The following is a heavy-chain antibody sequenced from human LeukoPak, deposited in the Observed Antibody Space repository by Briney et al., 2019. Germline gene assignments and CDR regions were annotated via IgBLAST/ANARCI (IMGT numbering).Heavy chain of an antibody. D-gene: IGHD3-22*01. CDR1: GGSISGYW. V-gene: IGHV4-59*08. Sequence: PSETLSLTCSVAGGSISGYWWSWIRQPPGRGLEWVGFISYTGISKYNPSLQSRVTISHDTSKNQFSLRLTSVTAADAAVYCCARRWLLGGNDAFDIWGQGTMVAVSS. CDR3: ARRWLLGGNDAFDI. J-gene: IGHJ3*02. CDR2: ISYTGIS.